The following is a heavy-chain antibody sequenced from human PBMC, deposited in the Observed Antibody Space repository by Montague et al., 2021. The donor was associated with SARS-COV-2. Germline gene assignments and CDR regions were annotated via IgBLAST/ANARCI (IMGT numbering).Heavy chain of an antibody. CDR1: GGAISTSSFH. CDR2: IYSSGSA. V-gene: IGHV4-39*07. CDR3: ARDLGDY. J-gene: IGHJ4*02. Sequence: SETLSLTCTVSGGAISTSSFHWGWVRQSPGKGLEWIATIYSSGSAYYNPSLKSRVSISIDTSKNQFSLKLSSVTAADTAVYYCARDLGDYWGQGTLVTVSS.